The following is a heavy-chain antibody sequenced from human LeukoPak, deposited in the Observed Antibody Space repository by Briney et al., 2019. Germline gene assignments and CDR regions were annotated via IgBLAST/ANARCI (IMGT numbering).Heavy chain of an antibody. V-gene: IGHV3-7*03. D-gene: IGHD3-3*01. J-gene: IGHJ6*02. CDR2: IKQDGSAK. CDR3: AKGDSLSGYSVGMDV. Sequence: GGSLRLSCAASGFTFSNYAMSWVRQAPGKGLEWVANIKQDGSAKPYVDSVKGRFTISRDNAKNSLFLQMNSLRAEDTAVYYCAKGDSLSGYSVGMDVWGQGTTVTVS. CDR1: GFTFSNYA.